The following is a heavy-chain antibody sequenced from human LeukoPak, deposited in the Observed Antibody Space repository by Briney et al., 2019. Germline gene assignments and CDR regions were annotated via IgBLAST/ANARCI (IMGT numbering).Heavy chain of an antibody. CDR3: AAAPSRYTNSWRNWLDP. CDR1: GYTLTEIP. J-gene: IGHJ5*02. Sequence: ASVKVSCTVSGYTLTEIPIHWVRQAPGKGLEWLGGFDPEYGETVYAQKLLGRVTMTEDTSTDTAYMELSSLRSEDTAVYYCAAAPSRYTNSWRNWLDPWGQGTLVTVTS. D-gene: IGHD6-13*01. V-gene: IGHV1-24*01. CDR2: FDPEYGET.